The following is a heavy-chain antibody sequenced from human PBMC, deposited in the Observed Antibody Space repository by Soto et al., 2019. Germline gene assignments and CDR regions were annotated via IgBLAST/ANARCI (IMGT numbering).Heavy chain of an antibody. CDR2: IYHSGSS. Sequence: QLQLQESGSGLVKPSQTLSLTCAVSGGSISSGGYSWSWIRQPPGKGLEWIGYIYHSGSSYFNPSLKSRVSISLYRSKNQFSLKLSSLTAADTAVYYCARVVGWTFDYLGQGTLVTGSS. D-gene: IGHD3-10*01. CDR3: ARVVGWTFDY. CDR1: GGSISSGGYS. J-gene: IGHJ4*02. V-gene: IGHV4-30-2*01.